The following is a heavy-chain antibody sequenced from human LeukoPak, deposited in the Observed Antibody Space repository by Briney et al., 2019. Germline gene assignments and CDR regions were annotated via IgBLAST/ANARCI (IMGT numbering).Heavy chain of an antibody. CDR1: GFTFSSYG. CDR3: AKDKFMIAFFDY. CDR2: ISGSGGST. V-gene: IGHV3-23*01. J-gene: IGHJ4*02. D-gene: IGHD3-22*01. Sequence: GGSLRLSCAASGFTFSSYGMSWVRQAPGKGLEWVSAISGSGGSTYYADSVKGRFTISKDNSKNTLYLQMNSLRAEDTAVYYCAKDKFMIAFFDYWGQGTLVTVSS.